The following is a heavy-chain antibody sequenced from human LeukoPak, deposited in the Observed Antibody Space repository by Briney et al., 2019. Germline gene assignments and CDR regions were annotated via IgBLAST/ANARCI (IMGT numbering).Heavy chain of an antibody. Sequence: PGGSLRLSCAASGFTFSSYSMNWVRQAPGKGLEWVSYISSNSSTIYYAGSVKGRFTISRDNAKNSLYLQMNSLRAEDTAVYYCARDADYYDSSGYYDYWGQGTLVTVSS. CDR1: GFTFSSYS. CDR3: ARDADYYDSSGYYDY. J-gene: IGHJ4*02. D-gene: IGHD3-22*01. CDR2: ISSNSSTI. V-gene: IGHV3-48*01.